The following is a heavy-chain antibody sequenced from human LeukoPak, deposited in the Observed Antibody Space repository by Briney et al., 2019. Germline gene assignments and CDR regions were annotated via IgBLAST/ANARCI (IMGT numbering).Heavy chain of an antibody. V-gene: IGHV3-7*04. CDR2: IKEAGSEK. J-gene: IGHJ4*02. CDR1: GFTFSTYW. Sequence: GGSLRLSCAASGFTFSTYWMNWVRQAPGKGLEFMANIKEAGSEKYYVDSVKGRFTISRDNDKNSVHLQMNNLRAEDTAVYYCARGGGMRSWYDFDYWGQGILVTVSS. D-gene: IGHD6-13*01. CDR3: ARGGGMRSWYDFDY.